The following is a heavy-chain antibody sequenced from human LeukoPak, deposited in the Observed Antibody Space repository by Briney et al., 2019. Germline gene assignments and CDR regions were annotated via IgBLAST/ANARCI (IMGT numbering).Heavy chain of an antibody. CDR1: GFTVSSNY. CDR2: IYSGGRT. D-gene: IGHD3-3*01. Sequence: GGSLRLSCAASGFTVSSNYMSWVRQAPGKGLEWVSVIYSGGRTYYTDSVKGRFTISRDNSKNALYLQMNSLRAEDTAVYYCAINFRSAYYFFDFWGQGTLVTVSS. CDR3: AINFRSAYYFFDF. V-gene: IGHV3-53*01. J-gene: IGHJ4*02.